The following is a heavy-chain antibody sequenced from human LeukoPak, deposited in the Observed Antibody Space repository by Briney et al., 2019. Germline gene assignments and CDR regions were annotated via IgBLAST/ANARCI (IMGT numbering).Heavy chain of an antibody. V-gene: IGHV3-7*01. CDR1: GFSFNTYW. CDR3: ARAGTTMVRGVRMADAFDI. Sequence: PGGSLRLSCVASGFSFNTYWMSWVRQAPGKGLEWVANIKQDGSEQYYVDSVKGRFTISRDNAKNSVYLQMNRLRVEDTAVYYCARAGTTMVRGVRMADAFDIWGQGTMVTVSS. CDR2: IKQDGSEQ. D-gene: IGHD3-10*01. J-gene: IGHJ3*02.